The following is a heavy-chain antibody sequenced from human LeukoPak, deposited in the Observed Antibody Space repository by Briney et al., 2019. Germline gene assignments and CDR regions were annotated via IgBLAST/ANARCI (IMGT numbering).Heavy chain of an antibody. CDR3: AREYYGDYGDWFDP. CDR2: ISAYNGNT. J-gene: IGHJ5*02. V-gene: IGHV1-18*01. CDR1: GYTFTSYG. Sequence: ASVKVSCKASGYTFTSYGISWVRQAPGQGLEWMGWISAYNGNTNYAQKLQGRVTMTTDTSTSTAYMELRCLRSDDTAVYYCAREYYGDYGDWFDPWGQGTLVTASS. D-gene: IGHD4-17*01.